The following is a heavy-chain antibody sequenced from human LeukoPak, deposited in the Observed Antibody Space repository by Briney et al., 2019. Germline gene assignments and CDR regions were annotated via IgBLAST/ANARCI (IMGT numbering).Heavy chain of an antibody. Sequence: SETLSLTCTVSGGSISSYYWSWIRQPPGKGLEWIGYIYYSGSTNYNPSLKSRVTISVDTSKNQFSLKLSSVTAADTAVYYCARDACSSTSCYESRDGYYGMDVWGQGTTVTVSS. CDR1: GGSISSYY. V-gene: IGHV4-59*01. D-gene: IGHD2-2*01. CDR2: IYYSGST. CDR3: ARDACSSTSCYESRDGYYGMDV. J-gene: IGHJ6*02.